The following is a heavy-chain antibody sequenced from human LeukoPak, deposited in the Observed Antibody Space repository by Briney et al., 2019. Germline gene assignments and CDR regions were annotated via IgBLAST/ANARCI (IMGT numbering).Heavy chain of an antibody. J-gene: IGHJ4*02. CDR1: GGTFNHFG. D-gene: IGHD1-1*01. V-gene: IGHV1-69*04. CDR2: IIAIIDIT. Sequence: ASVKVSCKASGGTFNHFGIDWVRQAPGQGLEWMGRIIAIIDITKYAPKIQDRVTITADKSTSTAYMELNSLRSEDTAVYFCARDSGRPPTSFDYWGQGTLVTVSS. CDR3: ARDSGRPPTSFDY.